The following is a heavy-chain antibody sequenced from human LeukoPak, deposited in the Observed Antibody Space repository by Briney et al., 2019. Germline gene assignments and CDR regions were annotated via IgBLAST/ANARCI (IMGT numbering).Heavy chain of an antibody. Sequence: PGRSLRLSCAASGFSFGSHGMHWVRQAPGKGLGWVATTWYDGSNEYYADSVKGRFTISRDNSKNTLHLQMNSLRVEDTAVYYCARDSTSWSNWFDTWGQGTLVTVSS. CDR1: GFSFGSHG. V-gene: IGHV3-33*01. J-gene: IGHJ5*02. D-gene: IGHD3-3*02. CDR3: ARDSTSWSNWFDT. CDR2: TWYDGSNE.